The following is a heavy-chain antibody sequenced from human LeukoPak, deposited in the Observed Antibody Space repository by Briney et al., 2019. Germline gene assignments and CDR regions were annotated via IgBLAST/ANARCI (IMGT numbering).Heavy chain of an antibody. J-gene: IGHJ4*02. D-gene: IGHD2-15*01. CDR1: GFTFSNHA. CDR3: AKNVVVKRYIDF. V-gene: IGHV3-23*01. Sequence: GGSLRLSCAASGFTFSNHAMSWVRQAPGKGLQWVAVISGGGRTTEYEDFVKGRFTISRDNFKNTLSLQMNSLTVEDTAIYFFAKNVVVKRYIDFWGQGTLVTVSS. CDR2: ISGGGRTT.